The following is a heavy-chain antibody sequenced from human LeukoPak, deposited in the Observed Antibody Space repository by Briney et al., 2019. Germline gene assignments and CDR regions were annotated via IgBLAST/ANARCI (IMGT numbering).Heavy chain of an antibody. J-gene: IGHJ6*02. D-gene: IGHD6-13*01. CDR1: GGSISSYY. CDR3: AGAGSSSWSLYYYYGMDV. V-gene: IGHV4-59*01. CDR2: IYYSGST. Sequence: SETLSLTCTVSGGSISSYYWSWIRQPPGKGLEWIGYIYYSGSTNYNPSLKSRVTISVDTSKNQFSLKLSSVTAADTAVYYCAGAGSSSWSLYYYYGMDVWGQGTTVTVSS.